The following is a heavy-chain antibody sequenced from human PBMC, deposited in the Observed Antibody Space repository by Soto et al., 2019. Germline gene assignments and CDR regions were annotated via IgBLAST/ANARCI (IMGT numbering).Heavy chain of an antibody. D-gene: IGHD4-17*01. CDR1: GFTFSSYA. CDR3: AKEGDYGDFIYYYYMDV. CDR2: ISGSGGST. Sequence: GGSLRLSCAASGFTFSSYAMSWVHQAPGKGLEWVSAISGSGGSTYYADSVKGRFTISRDNSKNTLYLQMNSLRAEDTAVYYCAKEGDYGDFIYYYYMDVWGKGTTVTVSS. V-gene: IGHV3-23*01. J-gene: IGHJ6*03.